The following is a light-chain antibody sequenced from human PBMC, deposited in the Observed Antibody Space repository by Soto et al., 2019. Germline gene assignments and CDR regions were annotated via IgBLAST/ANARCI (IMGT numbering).Light chain of an antibody. CDR3: VSSAANNRYV. CDR1: SSDVGGYDY. J-gene: IGLJ1*01. CDR2: EVT. Sequence: QSALTQPSSASGSPGQSVTISCTGTSSDVGGYDYVSWYQQHPGKAPKLIIYEVTKRPSGVPDRFSGSKSGNTASLIVSWIQAEDEADYYCVSSAANNRYVFGTWTQLTVL. V-gene: IGLV2-8*01.